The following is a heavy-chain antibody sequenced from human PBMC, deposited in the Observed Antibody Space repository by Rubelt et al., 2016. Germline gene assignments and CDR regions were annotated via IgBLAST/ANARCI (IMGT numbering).Heavy chain of an antibody. Sequence: QVQLQESGPGLVTPSETLSLTCTVSGGSISSYYWSWIRQPPGKGLEWIGYIYYSGSTNYNPSLKSRVTISVDTSKNQFSLKLSAVTAADTAVYYGARRDLYFYGVDVWGQGTTRTVSS. CDR1: GGSISSYY. V-gene: IGHV4-59*08. J-gene: IGHJ6*02. CDR3: ARRDLYFYGVDV. CDR2: IYYSGST.